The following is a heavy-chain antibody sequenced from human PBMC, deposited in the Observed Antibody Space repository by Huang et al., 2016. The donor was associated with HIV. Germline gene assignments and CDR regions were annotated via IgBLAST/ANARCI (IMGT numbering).Heavy chain of an antibody. CDR2: ISASSGDT. D-gene: IGHD3-22*01. Sequence: QIQLMQSGPELKQPGASVKVSCKASGYTFTSYGITWVRQAPGQGPEWMGGISASSGDTEYAKKFRGRVSLNTDTSTNIAYMELRSLRADDTAKYYCARDPKYHRIGYYRQRRGIDIWGQGTMVIVSS. CDR3: ARDPKYHRIGYYRQRRGIDI. CDR1: GYTFTSYG. V-gene: IGHV1-18*01. J-gene: IGHJ3*02.